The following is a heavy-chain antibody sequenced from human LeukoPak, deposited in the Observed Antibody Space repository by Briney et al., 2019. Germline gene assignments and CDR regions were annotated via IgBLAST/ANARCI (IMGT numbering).Heavy chain of an antibody. CDR1: GYTFTSYG. J-gene: IGHJ3*02. Sequence: ASVKVSCKASGYTFTSYGISWVRQAPGQGLEWMGWISAYNGNTNYAQKLQGRVTMTTDTSTSTAYMELRSLRSDDTAVYYCARDRRYSYGLLDAFDIWGQGTMVTVSS. V-gene: IGHV1-18*01. CDR3: ARDRRYSYGLLDAFDI. D-gene: IGHD5-18*01. CDR2: ISAYNGNT.